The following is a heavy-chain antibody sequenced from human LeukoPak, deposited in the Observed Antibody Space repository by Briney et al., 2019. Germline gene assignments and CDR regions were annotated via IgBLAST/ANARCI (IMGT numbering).Heavy chain of an antibody. J-gene: IGHJ4*02. CDR3: AREGYYGSGSPPSLYFDY. D-gene: IGHD3-10*01. Sequence: GGSLRLSCAASGFTFRNYVIHWVRQAPGKGLEWVAVTSSGLNVKLYADSVKGRFTISRDNSRSTLYLQMNSLRPEDTAIYYCAREGYYGSGSPPSLYFDYWGQGTLVTASS. CDR2: TSSGLNVK. CDR1: GFTFRNYV. V-gene: IGHV3-30-3*01.